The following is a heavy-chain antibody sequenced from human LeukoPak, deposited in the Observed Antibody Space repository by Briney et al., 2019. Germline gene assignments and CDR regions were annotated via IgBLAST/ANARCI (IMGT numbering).Heavy chain of an antibody. J-gene: IGHJ4*02. CDR1: GITFSNYA. V-gene: IGHV3-23*01. CDR3: AGRPTGYSSGYIH. CDR2: ISGSAHKI. D-gene: IGHD5-18*01. Sequence: GGSLRLSCVASGITFSNYAVSWVRQAPEKGLDWVSVISGSAHKIRYADSVKGRFTISRDNSENIVYLQMNNLRVEDTAVYYCAGRPTGYSSGYIHWGQGTLVAVSS.